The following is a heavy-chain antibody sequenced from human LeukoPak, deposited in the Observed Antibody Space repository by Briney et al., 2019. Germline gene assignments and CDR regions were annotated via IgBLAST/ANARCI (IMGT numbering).Heavy chain of an antibody. CDR3: AKDPVVVVAARASYFDY. Sequence: KPGGSLRLSCAASGFTFSNYNMIWVRQAPGKGLEWVSSISSSSSYIYYADSLKGRFTISRDNSKNTLYLQMNSLRAEDTAVYYCAKDPVVVVAARASYFDYWGQGTLVTVSS. V-gene: IGHV3-21*04. D-gene: IGHD2-15*01. J-gene: IGHJ4*02. CDR1: GFTFSNYN. CDR2: ISSSSSYI.